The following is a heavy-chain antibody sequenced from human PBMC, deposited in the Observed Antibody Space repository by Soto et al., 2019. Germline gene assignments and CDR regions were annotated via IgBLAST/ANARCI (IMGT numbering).Heavy chain of an antibody. CDR2: ISYDGSNK. Sequence: QVQLVESGGGVVQPGRSLRLSCAASGFTFSSYAMHWVRQAPGKGLEWVAVISYDGSNKYYAYSVKGRFTISRDNSKNTLYLQMNSLRAEDTAVYYCARGSSWYGYWGQGTLVTVSS. D-gene: IGHD6-13*01. CDR1: GFTFSSYA. V-gene: IGHV3-30-3*01. CDR3: ARGSSWYGY. J-gene: IGHJ4*02.